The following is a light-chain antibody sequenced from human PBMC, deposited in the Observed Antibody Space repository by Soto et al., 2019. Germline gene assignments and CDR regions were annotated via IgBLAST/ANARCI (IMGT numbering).Light chain of an antibody. CDR1: QSVSSN. J-gene: IGKJ4*01. CDR3: QQYNNWPLT. CDR2: DAS. Sequence: EIVMTQSPATLSVSPGERATLSCRASQSVSSNLAWYQQKPGQAPRVLIYDASTRATGIPDRFSGSGSGTEFTLTISSLQSEDFAVYSCQQYNNWPLTFGGGTKVDI. V-gene: IGKV3D-15*01.